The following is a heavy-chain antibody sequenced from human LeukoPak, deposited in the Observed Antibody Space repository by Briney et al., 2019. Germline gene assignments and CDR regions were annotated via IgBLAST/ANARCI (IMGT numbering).Heavy chain of an antibody. CDR1: EATFGSYD. CDR3: ASRNHRKAFDI. CDR2: IIPVLGAT. J-gene: IGHJ3*02. V-gene: IGHV1-69*04. D-gene: IGHD1-14*01. Sequence: SVKVSCKTSEATFGSYDINWVRQAPGRGLEWMGRIIPVLGATNYAQKFQGTVTLTADTSTNTVYMELSNLRSEDTALYFCASRNHRKAFDIWGQGTMVTVSS.